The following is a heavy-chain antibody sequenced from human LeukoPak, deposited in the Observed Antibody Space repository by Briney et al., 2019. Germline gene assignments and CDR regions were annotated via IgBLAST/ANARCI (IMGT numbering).Heavy chain of an antibody. V-gene: IGHV1-69*13. CDR1: GVTFSDYA. Sequence: ASVKVSCKTSGVTFSDYAISWVRQAPGQGLEWMGGSIPVFGTVYAQKFQGRVTLIADDSTSTAYMELSSLRSEDTAVYYCATVSHYVSSGYYRYWGQGTLVTVSS. CDR3: ATVSHYVSSGYYRY. CDR2: SIPVFGTV. D-gene: IGHD3-22*01. J-gene: IGHJ4*02.